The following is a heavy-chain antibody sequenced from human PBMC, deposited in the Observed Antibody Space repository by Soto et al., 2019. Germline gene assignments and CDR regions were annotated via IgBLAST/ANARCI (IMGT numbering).Heavy chain of an antibody. Sequence: QVQLQQWGAGLLKPSETLSLTCAVYGGSFSGYYWSWIRQPPGRGLEWIGEINHSGSTNYTPSLKRRVTISVDTSKHECSLKLSSVTAAGTAVYYCARGTTVTTGYYSYYLDVWGKGTTVTVS. D-gene: IGHD4-17*01. V-gene: IGHV4-34*01. J-gene: IGHJ6*03. CDR3: ARGTTVTTGYYSYYLDV. CDR1: GGSFSGYY. CDR2: INHSGST.